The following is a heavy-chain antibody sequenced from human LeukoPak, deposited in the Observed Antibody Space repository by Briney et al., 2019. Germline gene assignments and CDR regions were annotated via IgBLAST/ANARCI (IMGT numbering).Heavy chain of an antibody. D-gene: IGHD3-10*01. CDR3: AKAMVRGVITIGGAFDI. CDR2: ISSSGSTI. V-gene: IGHV3-11*01. J-gene: IGHJ3*02. Sequence: PGGSLRLSCAASGFTFSDYYMSWIRQAPGKGLEWVSYISSSGSTIYYADSVKGRFTISRDNAKNSLYLQMNSLRAEDMALYYCAKAMVRGVITIGGAFDIWGQGTMVTVSS. CDR1: GFTFSDYY.